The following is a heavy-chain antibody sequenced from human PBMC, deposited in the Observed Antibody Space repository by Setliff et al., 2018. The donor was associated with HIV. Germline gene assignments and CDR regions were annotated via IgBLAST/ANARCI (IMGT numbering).Heavy chain of an antibody. CDR1: GYTFTSYH. Sequence: ASVKVSCKASGYTFTSYHMYWVRQAPGQGLEWMGSINPSGGSTSYAQKFQGRVTMTRDTSTSTVYMELSSLRSEDTAVYYCARDRIAAAGTLMGYWGQGTLVTVSS. CDR3: ARDRIAAAGTLMGY. J-gene: IGHJ4*02. CDR2: INPSGGST. V-gene: IGHV1-46*01. D-gene: IGHD6-13*01.